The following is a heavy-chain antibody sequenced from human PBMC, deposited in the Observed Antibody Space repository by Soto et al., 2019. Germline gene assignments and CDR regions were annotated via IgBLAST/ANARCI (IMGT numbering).Heavy chain of an antibody. V-gene: IGHV4-59*12. CDR2: IYYSGST. CDR3: ARGVTIFGVAPFDY. CDR1: GGSISSYY. J-gene: IGHJ4*02. Sequence: SETLSLTCTVSGGSISSYYWSWIRQPPGKGLEWIGYIYYSGSTNYNPSLKSRVTISVDTSKNQFSLKLSSVTAADTAVYYCARGVTIFGVAPFDYWGQGTLVTVSS. D-gene: IGHD3-3*01.